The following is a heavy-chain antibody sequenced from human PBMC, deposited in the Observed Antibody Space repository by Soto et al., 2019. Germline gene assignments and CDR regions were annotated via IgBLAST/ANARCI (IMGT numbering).Heavy chain of an antibody. CDR1: GFTFSSYA. J-gene: IGHJ4*02. CDR2: ISYDGSNK. V-gene: IGHV3-30-3*01. D-gene: IGHD3-22*01. Sequence: PGGSLRLSCAASGFTFSSYAMHWVRQAPGKGLEWVAVISYDGSNKYYADSVKGRFTISRDNSKNTLYLQMNSLRAEDTAVYYCVRDEGSFTTGYWGQGTLVTVSS. CDR3: VRDEGSFTTGY.